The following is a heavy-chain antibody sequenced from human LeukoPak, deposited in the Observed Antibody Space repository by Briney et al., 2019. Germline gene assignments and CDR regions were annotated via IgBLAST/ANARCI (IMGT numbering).Heavy chain of an antibody. J-gene: IGHJ6*04. CDR1: GFTISSYA. Sequence: GGSLRLSCEVSGFTISSYAMQWVRQAPGKGLEWVAVISFDGTNKYYADSVKGRFTTYRDNSKNTPYLQMNSLRAEDTAVYYCAKSMVRGVVGPQHGMDVWGKGTTVTVSS. CDR3: AKSMVRGVVGPQHGMDV. CDR2: ISFDGTNK. V-gene: IGHV3-30*18. D-gene: IGHD3-10*01.